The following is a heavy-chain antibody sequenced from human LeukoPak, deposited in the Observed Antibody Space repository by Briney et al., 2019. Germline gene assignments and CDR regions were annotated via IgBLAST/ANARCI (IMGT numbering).Heavy chain of an antibody. V-gene: IGHV3-7*01. CDR2: IKQDGSEK. J-gene: IGHJ5*01. D-gene: IGHD6-19*01. CDR3: VGGTGWLPLT. CDR1: GFIFSNNW. Sequence: GGSLRLSCVASGFIFSNNWMTSVRQAPGKGPEWLANIKQDGSEKNYVESVNGRFIISRDNAKNSGYLQMNSLRAEDTAVYYCVGGTGWLPLTWGQGTLVTVSS.